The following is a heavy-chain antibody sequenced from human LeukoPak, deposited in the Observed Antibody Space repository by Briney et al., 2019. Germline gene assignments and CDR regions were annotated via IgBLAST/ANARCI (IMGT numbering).Heavy chain of an antibody. Sequence: SVKVSCKASGGTFSSYAISWVRQAPGQGLEWMGGIIPIFGTADYAQKFQGRVTITADESTSTAYMELSSLRSEDTAVYYCARDGSYSGSSNHFDYWGQGTLVTVSS. D-gene: IGHD1-26*01. CDR3: ARDGSYSGSSNHFDY. V-gene: IGHV1-69*13. CDR2: IIPIFGTA. CDR1: GGTFSSYA. J-gene: IGHJ4*02.